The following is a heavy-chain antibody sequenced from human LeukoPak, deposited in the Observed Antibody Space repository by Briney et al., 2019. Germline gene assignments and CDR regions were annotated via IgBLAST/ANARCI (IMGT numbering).Heavy chain of an antibody. Sequence: PGGSLRLSCSASGFPFSRYAMHWVRQAPGKGLEYVSAISSNGGSTYYADSVKGRFTISRDNSKNTLYLQMSSLRAEDTAVYYCVKDGSGSYYTYYFDYWGQGTLVTVSS. CDR1: GFPFSRYA. V-gene: IGHV3-64D*06. D-gene: IGHD3-10*01. CDR2: ISSNGGST. CDR3: VKDGSGSYYTYYFDY. J-gene: IGHJ4*02.